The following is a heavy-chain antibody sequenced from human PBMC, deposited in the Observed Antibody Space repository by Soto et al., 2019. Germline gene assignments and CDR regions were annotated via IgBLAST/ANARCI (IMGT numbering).Heavy chain of an antibody. CDR2: MWYDGSNK. Sequence: PGGSLRLSCAASGFTFSSYGMHWVRQAPGKGLEWVAVMWYDGSNKYYADSVKGRFTISRDNSKNTLYLQMNSLRAEDTAVYYCASSGRHTYYYDSSGYPDYWGQGTLVTVS. J-gene: IGHJ4*02. D-gene: IGHD3-22*01. CDR3: ASSGRHTYYYDSSGYPDY. V-gene: IGHV3-33*01. CDR1: GFTFSSYG.